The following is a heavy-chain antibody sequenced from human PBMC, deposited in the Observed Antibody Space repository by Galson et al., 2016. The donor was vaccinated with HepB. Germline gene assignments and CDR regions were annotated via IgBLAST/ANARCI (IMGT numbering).Heavy chain of an antibody. CDR2: IYYSGST. J-gene: IGHJ5*02. CDR3: ASSNMWRGWFDP. V-gene: IGHV4-59*01. D-gene: IGHD2-21*01. Sequence: CTVSAGSIKTYYWSWIRQPPGKGLEWIGYIYYSGSTNYHPSLKSRVTISIDTSKNQFSLKRRSVTAADTAVYYCASSNMWRGWFDPWGQGTLVTVSS. CDR1: AGSIKTYY.